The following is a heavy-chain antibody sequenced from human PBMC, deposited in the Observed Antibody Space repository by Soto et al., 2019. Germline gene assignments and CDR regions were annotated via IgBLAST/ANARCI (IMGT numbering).Heavy chain of an antibody. J-gene: IGHJ4*02. Sequence: QVQLQQWGAGLLKPSETLSLTCAVYGGSFSGYYWSWIRQPPGKGLEWIGEINHRGSANYNPSLKSRVTISVDTSKNQFSLKLSSVTAADTAVYYCARDATTRPRMYYFDYWGQGTLVTVSS. CDR1: GGSFSGYY. V-gene: IGHV4-34*01. CDR3: ARDATTRPRMYYFDY. CDR2: INHRGSA.